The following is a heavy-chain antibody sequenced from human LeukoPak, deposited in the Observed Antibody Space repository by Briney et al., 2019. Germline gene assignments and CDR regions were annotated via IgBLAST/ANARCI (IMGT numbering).Heavy chain of an antibody. CDR2: INAGNGNT. CDR3: ARDQTMVRGVIMGY. J-gene: IGHJ4*02. D-gene: IGHD3-10*01. V-gene: IGHV1-3*01. CDR1: GYTFTSYA. Sequence: ASVKVSCKASGYTFTSYAMHWVRQAPGQRLEWMGWINAGNGNTKYSQKFQGRVTITRDTSASTAYMELSSLRSEDTAVYYCARDQTMVRGVIMGYWGQGTLVTVSS.